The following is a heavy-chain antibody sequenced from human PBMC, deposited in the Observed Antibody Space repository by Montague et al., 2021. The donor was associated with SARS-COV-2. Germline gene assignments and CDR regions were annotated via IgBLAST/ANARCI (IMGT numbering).Heavy chain of an antibody. CDR1: GTSIRSGGYY. J-gene: IGHJ4*02. CDR2: IFHTGRA. Sequence: TLSLTCTVSGTSIRSGGYYWTWIRQHPGKGLERIGYIFHTGRAYYNPSLETRVNISVDTSNNLFSLRLSSVTAADTAMYFCARVRLFYYLDYWGRGTLVTVSS. D-gene: IGHD2/OR15-2a*01. CDR3: ARVRLFYYLDY. V-gene: IGHV4-31*03.